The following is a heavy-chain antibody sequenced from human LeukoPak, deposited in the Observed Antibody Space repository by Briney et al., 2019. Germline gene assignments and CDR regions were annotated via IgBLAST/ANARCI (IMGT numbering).Heavy chain of an antibody. Sequence: SETLSLTCTVSGGSISSYYWSWLRQPPGKGLEWIGYIYYSGSTYYNPSLKSRVTISVDTSKNQFSLKLSSVTAADTAVYYCARCPIWFGELMGAFDIWGQGTMVTVSS. CDR3: ARCPIWFGELMGAFDI. CDR1: GGSISSYY. V-gene: IGHV4-59*12. CDR2: IYYSGST. J-gene: IGHJ3*02. D-gene: IGHD3-10*01.